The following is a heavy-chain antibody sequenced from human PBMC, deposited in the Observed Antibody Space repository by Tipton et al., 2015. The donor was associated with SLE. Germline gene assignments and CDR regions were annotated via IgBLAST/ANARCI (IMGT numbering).Heavy chain of an antibody. D-gene: IGHD3-16*01. V-gene: IGHV4-31*03. CDR2: MYYSGTT. J-gene: IGHJ6*02. CDR3: ARGYVSYYGLDA. CDR1: GGSIRSGGYY. Sequence: TLSLTCTVSGGSIRSGGYYWDWVRPHPEKGLEWIGHMYYSGTTYYNPSLEGRVIISVDTSKSQFSLNLTSVTAADTAVYYCARGYVSYYGLDAWGQGTTVTVSS.